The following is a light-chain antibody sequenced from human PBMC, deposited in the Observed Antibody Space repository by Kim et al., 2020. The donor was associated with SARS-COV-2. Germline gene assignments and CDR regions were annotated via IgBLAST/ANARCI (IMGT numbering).Light chain of an antibody. V-gene: IGLV2-14*03. J-gene: IGLJ1*01. CDR2: DVS. Sequence: QSALTQPASVSGSPGQSITISCTGATSDPYVAWYQQHPDKAPKLTIYDVSKRPSGVSDRFSGFKSGNTPSLTISGLQAEDEAHYFCTSYTGDTTVFGPGTKVTVL. CDR1: TSDPY. CDR3: TSYTGDTTV.